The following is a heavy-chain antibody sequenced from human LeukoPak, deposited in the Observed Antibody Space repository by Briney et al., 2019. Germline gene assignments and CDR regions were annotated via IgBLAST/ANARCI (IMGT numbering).Heavy chain of an antibody. CDR3: ASRIGRIAVAGGDYYGMDV. J-gene: IGHJ6*02. D-gene: IGHD6-19*01. Sequence: ASVKVSCKVSGYTLTELSMHWVRQAPGKGLEWMGGFDPEDGETIYAQKSQGRVTMTEDTSTDTAYMELSSLRSEDTAVYYCASRIGRIAVAGGDYYGMDVWGQGTTVTVSS. CDR2: FDPEDGET. V-gene: IGHV1-24*01. CDR1: GYTLTELS.